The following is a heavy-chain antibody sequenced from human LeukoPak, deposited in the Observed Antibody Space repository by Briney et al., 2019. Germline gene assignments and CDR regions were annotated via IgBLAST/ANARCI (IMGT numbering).Heavy chain of an antibody. D-gene: IGHD4-17*01. J-gene: IGHJ3*02. V-gene: IGHV4-34*01. CDR1: SEFFSGYY. CDR3: ARVGYPTQRRVLSTVTIPTAGAFDI. Sequence: PSETLSLTCGVSSEFFSGYYWGWIRQPPGKGLEWIGDINDSGTTKYNPTLKSRVTISIDTSKKQFSLKVKSVTAADTAVYHCARVGYPTQRRVLSTVTIPTAGAFDIWGQGTLVTVSS. CDR2: INDSGTT.